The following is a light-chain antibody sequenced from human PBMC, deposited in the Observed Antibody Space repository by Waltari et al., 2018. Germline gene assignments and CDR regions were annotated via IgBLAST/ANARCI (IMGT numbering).Light chain of an antibody. J-gene: IGKJ3*01. CDR1: QSISYF. CDR2: TTS. Sequence: DIQMTQSPSSVSASVGDRVTITCRASQSISYFLNWYQQNPGKAPKLLIYTTSNLQTGVPSRFRGSGSDTDFTLTISSLQPEDFATYYCQQSFVTGTFGPGTKVDIK. V-gene: IGKV1-39*01. CDR3: QQSFVTGT.